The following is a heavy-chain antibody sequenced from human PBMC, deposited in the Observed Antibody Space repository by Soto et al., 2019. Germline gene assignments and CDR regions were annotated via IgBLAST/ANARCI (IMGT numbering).Heavy chain of an antibody. J-gene: IGHJ4*02. CDR1: GFTFSSYG. CDR3: AKDIYKGAAGTLLDY. D-gene: IGHD6-13*01. V-gene: IGHV3-30*18. Sequence: QVQLVESGGGVVQPGMSLRLSCAASGFTFSSYGMHWVRQAPGKGLEWVAVISYDGSNNYYADSVKGRFTISRDNSKNTLYLEMDSLRAEDTAVYYCAKDIYKGAAGTLLDYWGQGTLVTVSS. CDR2: ISYDGSNN.